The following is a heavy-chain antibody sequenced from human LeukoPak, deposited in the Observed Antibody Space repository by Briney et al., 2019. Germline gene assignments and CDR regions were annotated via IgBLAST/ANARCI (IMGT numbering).Heavy chain of an antibody. V-gene: IGHV3-53*01. D-gene: IGHD2-2*01. CDR2: IYTGGLT. Sequence: GGSLRLSCAASGFTVSSNHMTWVRQAPGKGLEWVSEIYTGGLTFYADSVTDRFTISRDNSKNTVYLQMNSLGVEDTARYYCARDNAPAGGGLDYWGQGTLVTVSS. CDR1: GFTVSSNH. J-gene: IGHJ4*02. CDR3: ARDNAPAGGGLDY.